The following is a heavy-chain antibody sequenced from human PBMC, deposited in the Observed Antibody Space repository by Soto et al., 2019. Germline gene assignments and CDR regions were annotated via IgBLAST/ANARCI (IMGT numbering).Heavy chain of an antibody. CDR1: GGSISSSSYY. D-gene: IGHD5-18*01. CDR2: IYYSGSP. Sequence: SETLSLTCTVSGGSISSSSYYWGWIRQPPGKGLEWIGYIYYSGSPYYNPSLKSRLTISVDTSKNQFSLNLSSVTAADTAVYYCARDRLMATAGTARHYFGLDVWGQGTTVTVSS. CDR3: ARDRLMATAGTARHYFGLDV. J-gene: IGHJ6*02. V-gene: IGHV4-39*07.